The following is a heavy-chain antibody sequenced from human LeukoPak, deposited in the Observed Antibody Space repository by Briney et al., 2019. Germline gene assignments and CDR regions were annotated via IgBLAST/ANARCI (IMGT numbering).Heavy chain of an antibody. D-gene: IGHD1-26*01. V-gene: IGHV1-2*02. CDR3: ARGQGGATTGLDH. J-gene: IGHJ4*02. CDR2: INSNSGAR. Sequence: ASVKVSCKASGYTFNGYYMHWVRQAPGQGLESMGWINSNSGARNYGQKFQGRVTMSRDTAINTAYMELTSLTSDDTGVYYCARGQGGATTGLDHWGQGTLVTVSS. CDR1: GYTFNGYY.